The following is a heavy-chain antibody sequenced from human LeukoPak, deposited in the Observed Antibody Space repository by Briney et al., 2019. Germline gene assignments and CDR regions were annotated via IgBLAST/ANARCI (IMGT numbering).Heavy chain of an antibody. Sequence: GRSLRLSCADSGFTFSSYGMHWVRQAPGKGLEWVGVISYDGSNKYYADSVKGRFTISRDNSKNTLYLQMNSLSAEDTAVYYCAKDPFLGATGNALDIWGLRTMVTVSS. D-gene: IGHD1-26*01. V-gene: IGHV3-30*18. CDR1: GFTFSSYG. CDR2: ISYDGSNK. CDR3: AKDPFLGATGNALDI. J-gene: IGHJ3*02.